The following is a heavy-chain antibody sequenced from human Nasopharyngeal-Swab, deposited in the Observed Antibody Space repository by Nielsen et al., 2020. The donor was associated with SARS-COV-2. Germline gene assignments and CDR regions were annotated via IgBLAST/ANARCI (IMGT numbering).Heavy chain of an antibody. CDR3: AILVAARDFDY. J-gene: IGHJ4*02. D-gene: IGHD6-6*01. CDR2: ISGDGDSA. Sequence: GESLKISCAASGFTFRSYAMHWVRQTPGKGLEWVSLISGDGDSAYYADSIKGRFTISRDNRKNYLYLQMNSLRPEDTALYYCAILVAARDFDYWGQGTLVTVSS. V-gene: IGHV3-43*02. CDR1: GFTFRSYA.